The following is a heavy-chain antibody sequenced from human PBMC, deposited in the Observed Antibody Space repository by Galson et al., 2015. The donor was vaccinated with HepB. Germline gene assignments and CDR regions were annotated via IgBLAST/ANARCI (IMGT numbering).Heavy chain of an antibody. CDR2: IIPIFGTA. J-gene: IGHJ1*01. CDR3: ASDCSSTSCYAEYFQH. V-gene: IGHV1-69*13. CDR1: GGTFSSYA. Sequence: SVKVSCKASGGTFSSYAISWVRQAPGQGLEWTGGIIPIFGTANYAQKFQGRVTITADESTSTAYMELSSLRSEDTAVYYCASDCSSTSCYAEYFQHWGQGTLVTVSS. D-gene: IGHD2-2*01.